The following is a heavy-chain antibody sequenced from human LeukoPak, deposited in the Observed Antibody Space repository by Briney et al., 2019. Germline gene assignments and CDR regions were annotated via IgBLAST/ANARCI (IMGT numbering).Heavy chain of an antibody. CDR3: AKGYYDYVWGSYYFDY. D-gene: IGHD3-16*01. CDR2: ISGSGGST. CDR1: GFTFSSYA. V-gene: IGHV3-23*01. Sequence: QPGGSLRLSCAASGFTFSSYAMSWVRQAPGKGLEWVSAISGSGGSTYYADSVKGRFTISRDNSRDTLYLQMNSLRAEDTAVHYCAKGYYDYVWGSYYFDYWGQGTLVTVSS. J-gene: IGHJ4*02.